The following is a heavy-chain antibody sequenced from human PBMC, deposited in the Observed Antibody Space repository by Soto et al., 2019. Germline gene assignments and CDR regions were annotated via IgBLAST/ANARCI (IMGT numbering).Heavy chain of an antibody. V-gene: IGHV1-2*02. J-gene: IGHJ6*02. Sequence: ASVKASCSASGYAFTGYYMHWVRQAPGQGIAGMGWINPNSGGTNYAQKFQGRVTMTRDTSTSTVYMELSSLRSEDTAVYYCARRRCGGLVIYYYCVMDCWGQGAKVTFS. CDR2: INPNSGGT. D-gene: IGHD3-10*01. CDR1: GYAFTGYY. CDR3: ARRRCGGLVIYYYCVMDC.